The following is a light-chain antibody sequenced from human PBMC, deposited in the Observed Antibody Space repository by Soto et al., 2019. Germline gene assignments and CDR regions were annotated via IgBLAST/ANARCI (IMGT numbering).Light chain of an antibody. Sequence: QSALTQPASVSGSPGQSITISCTGTSSDVGGYNYVSWYQQHPGKAPKLMSYDVSNRPSGVSNRFSGSKSGNTASLTISGLQAEDEDDYYCSSYTSSSVVFGGGTKLTVL. CDR2: DVS. CDR1: SSDVGGYNY. CDR3: SSYTSSSVV. J-gene: IGLJ2*01. V-gene: IGLV2-14*01.